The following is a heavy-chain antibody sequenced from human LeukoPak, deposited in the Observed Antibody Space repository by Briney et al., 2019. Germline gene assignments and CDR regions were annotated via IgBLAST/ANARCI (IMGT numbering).Heavy chain of an antibody. V-gene: IGHV3-66*01. CDR1: GFTVSSNY. J-gene: IGHJ4*02. D-gene: IGHD3-9*01. CDR2: IYSGGST. CDR3: ARTHYDTLTGYYSLGSFDY. Sequence: GGSLRLSCAASGFTVSSNYMSWVRQAPGKGLEWVSVIYSGGSTYYTDSVKGRFTISRDNSKNTLYLQMNSLRAEDTAVYYCARTHYDTLTGYYSLGSFDYWGQGTLVTVSS.